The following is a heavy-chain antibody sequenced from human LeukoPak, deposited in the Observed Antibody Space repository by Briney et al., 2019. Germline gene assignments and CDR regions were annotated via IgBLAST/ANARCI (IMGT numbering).Heavy chain of an antibody. Sequence: ESGPALVKPTQTLTLTCTFSGFSLTTTGMCVSWIRQPPGKALAWIARIDWDDDKYYSASLKTRLTISKDTSKKQVVLTMTNMDPVDTATYYCARIYSVGVAPPVWGQGTLVT. D-gene: IGHD1-26*01. CDR3: ARIYSVGVAPPV. J-gene: IGHJ4*02. CDR1: GFSLTTTGMC. V-gene: IGHV2-70*10. CDR2: IDWDDDK.